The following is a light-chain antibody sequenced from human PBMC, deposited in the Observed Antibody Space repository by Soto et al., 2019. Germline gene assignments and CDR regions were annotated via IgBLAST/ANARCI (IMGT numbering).Light chain of an antibody. CDR3: QQYNSYTS. J-gene: IGKJ2*01. Sequence: DIPMTQSPSTLSASVGDRVIITCRASQDISTWLAWYQQKPGKAPRLLMYKVSTLESGVPSRFSATGSGTDFTLHISSLQPDDFATYYCQQYNSYTSFGQGTKVEIK. CDR1: QDISTW. V-gene: IGKV1-5*03. CDR2: KVS.